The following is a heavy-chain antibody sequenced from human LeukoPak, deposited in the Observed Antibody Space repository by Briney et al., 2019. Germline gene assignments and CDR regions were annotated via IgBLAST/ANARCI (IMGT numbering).Heavy chain of an antibody. D-gene: IGHD3-10*01. CDR3: ARDREYYGSGSYYLSGMDV. CDR1: GGSISSYY. J-gene: IGHJ6*02. CDR2: IYYSGST. V-gene: IGHV4-59*01. Sequence: SETLSLTCTVSGGSISSYYWSWIRQPPGRGLEWIGYIYYSGSTNYNPSLKSRVTISVDTSKNQFSLKLSSVTAADTAVYYCARDREYYGSGSYYLSGMDVWGQGTTVTVSS.